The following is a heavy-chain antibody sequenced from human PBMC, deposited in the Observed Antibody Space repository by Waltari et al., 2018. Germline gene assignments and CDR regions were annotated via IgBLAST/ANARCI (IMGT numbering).Heavy chain of an antibody. CDR1: GGTFSSYA. CDR3: ARSASHIVVVVAATDYYGMDV. V-gene: IGHV1-69*01. Sequence: QVQLVQSGAEVKKPGSSVKVSCKASGGTFSSYAISWVRQAPGQGLEWMGGIIPIFGTANYAQKFQGRVTITADESTSTAYMELSSLRSEDTAVYYCARSASHIVVVVAATDYYGMDVWGQGTTVTVSS. CDR2: IIPIFGTA. J-gene: IGHJ6*02. D-gene: IGHD2-15*01.